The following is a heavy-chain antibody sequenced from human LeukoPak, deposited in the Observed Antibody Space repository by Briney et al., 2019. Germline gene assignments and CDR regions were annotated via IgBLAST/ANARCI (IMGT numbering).Heavy chain of an antibody. CDR2: IYASGNT. J-gene: IGHJ4*02. D-gene: IGHD2-21*02. V-gene: IGHV4-4*07. CDR3: ARQGVATAIDY. Sequence: ETLSLTCTVSGGSISSYYWSWIRQPAGKGLEWIGRIYASGNTNYNPSLKSRVTMSVDTSKNLFALKLSSVTAADTAVYYCARQGVATAIDYWGQGTLVTVSS. CDR1: GGSISSYY.